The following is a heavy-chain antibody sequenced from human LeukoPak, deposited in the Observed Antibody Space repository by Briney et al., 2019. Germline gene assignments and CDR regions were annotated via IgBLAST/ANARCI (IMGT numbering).Heavy chain of an antibody. V-gene: IGHV5-51*01. CDR1: GYSFTTYW. Sequence: GESLKISCKASGYSFTTYWIAWVRQLPGKGLECMGIVYPGDSDTRYRSSFEGQVTISADKSITTAYLEWSSLKASDTGMYYCARLPPSSGSAPDLWGQGTRVTVSS. J-gene: IGHJ5*02. CDR2: VYPGDSDT. D-gene: IGHD6-19*01. CDR3: ARLPPSSGSAPDL.